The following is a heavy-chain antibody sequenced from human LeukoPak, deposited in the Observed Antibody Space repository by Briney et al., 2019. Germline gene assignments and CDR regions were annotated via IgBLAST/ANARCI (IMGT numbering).Heavy chain of an antibody. Sequence: GGSLRLSCGAPGFTFSRYAMHWVRQAPGKGLEWVAVIWSDGGNPYSADSVKGRFTISRDNSKNTVFLQMNRLRAEDTAVYYCARDWCSGQSCYLDYWGQGTLVTVSS. CDR1: GFTFSRYA. CDR2: IWSDGGNP. J-gene: IGHJ4*02. CDR3: ARDWCSGQSCYLDY. D-gene: IGHD2-15*01. V-gene: IGHV3-33*01.